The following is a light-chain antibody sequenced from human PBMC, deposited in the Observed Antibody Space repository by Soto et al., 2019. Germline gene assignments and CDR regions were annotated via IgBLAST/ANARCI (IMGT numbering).Light chain of an antibody. V-gene: IGKV1-5*03. Sequence: DIQMTQSPSTLSASVGDRVTITCRASQSISSWLAWYQQKPGKAPKLLIYKASSLGSGVPSRFSGSGSGTEFTLAISSLQAEDFAIYYCQQYNSHSSYTFGEGTKLDIK. CDR2: KAS. CDR3: QQYNSHSSYT. J-gene: IGKJ2*01. CDR1: QSISSW.